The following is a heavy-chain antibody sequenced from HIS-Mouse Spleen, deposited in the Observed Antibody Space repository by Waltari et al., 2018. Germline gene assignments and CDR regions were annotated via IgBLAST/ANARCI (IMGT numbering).Heavy chain of an antibody. CDR2: IYYRGST. V-gene: IGHV4-39*07. CDR3: AREIPYSSSWYDWYFDL. Sequence: QLQLQESGPGLVKPSETLSLTCTVSGGSISSSSYYWGWIRQPPGKGLEWIGSIYYRGSTYYTPSLKSRVTISVDTSKNQFSLKLSSVTAADTAVYYCAREIPYSSSWYDWYFDLWGQGTMVTVSS. CDR1: GGSISSSSYY. D-gene: IGHD6-13*01. J-gene: IGHJ3*01.